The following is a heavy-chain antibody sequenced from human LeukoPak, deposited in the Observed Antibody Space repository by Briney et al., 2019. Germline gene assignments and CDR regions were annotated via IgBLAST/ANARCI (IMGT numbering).Heavy chain of an antibody. V-gene: IGHV3-64*01. CDR1: GFTFSSYA. J-gene: IGHJ4*02. CDR2: ISSNGGST. CDR3: ARRSKGIPDY. D-gene: IGHD5/OR15-5a*01. Sequence: GGSLRLSCAASGFTFSSYAMHWVRQAPGKGLEYVSAISSNGGSTYYANSVKGRFTISRDNSKNTLYLQMGSLRAEDMAVYYCARRSKGIPDYWGQGTLVTVSS.